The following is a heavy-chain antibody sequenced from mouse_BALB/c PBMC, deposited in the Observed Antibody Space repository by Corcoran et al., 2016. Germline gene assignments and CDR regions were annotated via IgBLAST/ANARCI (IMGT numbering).Heavy chain of an antibody. Sequence: EVQLVESGGGLVKPGGSLRLSCAASGFTFSSYSMNWVRQAPGKGLEWVSSISSSSSYRYYADSVKGRFTISRDNAKNSLYLQMNSLRAEDTAVYYCARDPPSITMIVVPSENDYWGQGTLVTVSS. V-gene: IGHV5-17*01. D-gene: IGHD1-1*01. J-gene: IGHJ4*01. CDR1: GFTFSSYS. CDR2: ISSSSSYR. CDR3: ARDPPSITMIVVPSENDY.